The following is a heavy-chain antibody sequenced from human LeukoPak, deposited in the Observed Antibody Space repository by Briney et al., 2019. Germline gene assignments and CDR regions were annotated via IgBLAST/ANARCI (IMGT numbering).Heavy chain of an antibody. CDR3: ARSEAPEYSSGWYRSAFDI. V-gene: IGHV4-61*10. Sequence: PSETLSLTCTVSGGSISSGSYFWSWIRQPAGKGLEWIGEIYHSGSTNYNPSLKSRVTISVDKSKNQFSLKLSSVTAADTAVYYCARSEAPEYSSGWYRSAFDIWGQGTMVTVSS. CDR1: GGSISSGSYF. D-gene: IGHD6-19*01. J-gene: IGHJ3*02. CDR2: IYHSGST.